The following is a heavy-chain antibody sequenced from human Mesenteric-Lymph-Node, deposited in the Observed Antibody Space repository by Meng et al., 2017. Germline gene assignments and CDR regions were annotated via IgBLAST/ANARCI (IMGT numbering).Heavy chain of an antibody. D-gene: IGHD3-3*01. CDR3: ASIAALSGYPLFDY. CDR2: MNPNSGNT. V-gene: IGHV1-8*01. CDR1: GYTFTSYD. J-gene: IGHJ4*02. Sequence: GQLVQSGAEVKKPGASVKVSCKASGYTFTSYDINWVRQATGQGLEWMGWMNPNSGNTGYAQKFQGRVTMTRNTSISTAYMELSSLRSEDTAVYYCASIAALSGYPLFDYWGQGTLVTVSS.